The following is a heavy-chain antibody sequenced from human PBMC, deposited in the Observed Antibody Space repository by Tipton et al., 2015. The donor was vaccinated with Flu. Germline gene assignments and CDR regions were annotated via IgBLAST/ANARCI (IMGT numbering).Heavy chain of an antibody. D-gene: IGHD1-7*01. CDR3: TKDPIIGPNYYFDL. J-gene: IGHJ2*01. CDR2: IYSGGGS. CDR1: GFSVRSNH. V-gene: IGHV3-53*05. Sequence: SLRLSCEASGFSVRSNHLSWVRQAPGTGPECVSVIYSGGGSYYADSVRGRFTISRDNARRSLYLQMNSLTIEDTALYYCTKDPIIGPNYYFDLWGRGTHVTVSS.